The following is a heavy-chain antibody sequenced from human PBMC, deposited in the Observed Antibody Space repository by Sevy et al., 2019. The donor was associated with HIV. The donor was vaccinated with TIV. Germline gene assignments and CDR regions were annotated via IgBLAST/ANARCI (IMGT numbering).Heavy chain of an antibody. J-gene: IGHJ4*02. CDR1: GFTFSSYS. Sequence: GGSLRLSCAASGFTFSSYSMNWVRQAPGKGLEWVSYISTSISTIYYAGSVKGRFTISRDNAKNSLYLQMNSLRAEDTAVYYWARLSGYSSSWSYFDYWGQGTLVTVSS. CDR2: ISTSISTI. V-gene: IGHV3-48*01. D-gene: IGHD6-13*01. CDR3: ARLSGYSSSWSYFDY.